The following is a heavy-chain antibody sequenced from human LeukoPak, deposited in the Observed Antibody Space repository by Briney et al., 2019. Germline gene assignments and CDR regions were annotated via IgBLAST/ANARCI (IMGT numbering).Heavy chain of an antibody. CDR3: AKGEPMITMRYFQF. CDR1: GFTLSSYS. D-gene: IGHD3-22*01. J-gene: IGHJ1*01. V-gene: IGHV3-21*04. CDR2: ISSSSSYI. Sequence: PGGSLRLSCAASGFTLSSYSMNWVRQAPGKGLEWVSSISSSSSYIYYADSVKGRFTISRDNAKNSLYLQMNSLRAEDTAVYYCAKGEPMITMRYFQFWGHGTLVTVSA.